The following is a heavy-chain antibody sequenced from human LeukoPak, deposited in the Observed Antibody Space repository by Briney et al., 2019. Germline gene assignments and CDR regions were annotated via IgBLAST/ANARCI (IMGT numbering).Heavy chain of an antibody. J-gene: IGHJ4*02. CDR1: GYSFTNYG. V-gene: IGHV1-69*13. CDR2: IIPIFGTA. D-gene: IGHD3-9*01. CDR3: ARSDILTGPYDY. Sequence: SVKVSCKASGYSFTNYGISWVRQAPGQGLEWMGGIIPIFGTANYAQKFQGRVTITADESTSTAYMELSSLRSEDTAVYYCARSDILTGPYDYWGQGTLVTVSS.